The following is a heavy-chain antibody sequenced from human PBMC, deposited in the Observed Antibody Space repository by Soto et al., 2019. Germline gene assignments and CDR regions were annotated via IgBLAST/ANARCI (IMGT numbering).Heavy chain of an antibody. Sequence: SETLSLTCTVSGGSISSGDYYWSWIRQPPGKGLEWIGYIYYSGSTYYNPSLKSRVTISVDTSKNQSSLKLSSVTAADTAVYYCARVSIAAAFNWFDPWGQGTLVTVYS. CDR3: ARVSIAAAFNWFDP. CDR2: IYYSGST. CDR1: GGSISSGDYY. V-gene: IGHV4-30-4*01. D-gene: IGHD6-13*01. J-gene: IGHJ5*02.